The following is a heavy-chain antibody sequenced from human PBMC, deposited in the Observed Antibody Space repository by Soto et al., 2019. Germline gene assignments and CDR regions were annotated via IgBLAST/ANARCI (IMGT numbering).Heavy chain of an antibody. CDR1: GHTFTGHH. D-gene: IGHD1-1*01. CDR2: IDLDIGDT. J-gene: IGHJ4*02. V-gene: IGHV1-2*02. CDR3: ALQQTGTVGFNY. Sequence: ASVKVSCKASGHTFTGHHMHWVRQAPGQGLEWMGLIDLDIGDTKYAQKFQGLVTSTSDTSITTAYMELRGLRSDDTAVYYCALQQTGTVGFNYWGQGTRGTV.